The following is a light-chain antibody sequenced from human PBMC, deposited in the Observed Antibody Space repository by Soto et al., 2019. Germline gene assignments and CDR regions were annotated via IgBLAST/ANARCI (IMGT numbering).Light chain of an antibody. V-gene: IGLV2-8*01. CDR1: SSDVGGYNY. CDR3: SSYAGSKNFVV. Sequence: QSVLTQPPSASGSPGQSVTISCSGTSSDVGGYNYVYWYQQHPGNAPKLMIYEVNKRPSGVPDRFSGSKSGNTASLTVSGLQDEDEADYYCSSYAGSKNFVVFGGGTKLTAL. CDR2: EVN. J-gene: IGLJ2*01.